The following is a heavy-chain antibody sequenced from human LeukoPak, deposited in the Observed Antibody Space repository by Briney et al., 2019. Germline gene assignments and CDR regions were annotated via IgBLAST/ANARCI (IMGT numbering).Heavy chain of an antibody. CDR1: GFTFGDYG. J-gene: IGHJ4*02. D-gene: IGHD3-9*01. CDR2: INTDGSST. CDR3: ARVPVLRYFDWSPHPDY. V-gene: IGHV3-74*01. Sequence: GSLRLSCITSGFTFGDYGLSWVRQAPGKGLVWVSRINTDGSSTSYADSVKGRFTISRDNAKNTLYLQMNSLRAEDTAVYYCARVPVLRYFDWSPHPDYWGQGTLVTVSS.